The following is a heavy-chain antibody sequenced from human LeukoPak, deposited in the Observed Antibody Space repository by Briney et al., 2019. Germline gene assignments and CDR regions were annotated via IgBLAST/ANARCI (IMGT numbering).Heavy chain of an antibody. CDR3: ARAFPPANYYDSSGYYQGDY. CDR1: GFTFSSYS. D-gene: IGHD3-22*01. J-gene: IGHJ4*02. CDR2: ISSSSSYI. V-gene: IGHV3-21*01. Sequence: GGSLRLSCAASGFTFSSYSMNWVRRAPGKGLEWVSSISSSSSYIYYADSVKGRFTISRDNAKNSLYLQMNSLRAEDTAVYYCARAFPPANYYDSSGYYQGDYWGQGTLATVSS.